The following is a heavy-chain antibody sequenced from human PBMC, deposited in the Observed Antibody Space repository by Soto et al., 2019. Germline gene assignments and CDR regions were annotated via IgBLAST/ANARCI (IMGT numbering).Heavy chain of an antibody. J-gene: IGHJ3*02. V-gene: IGHV3-66*01. D-gene: IGHD2-15*01. Sequence: PGGSLRLSCTASGFIVSDTYMNWVRQAPGKGLEWVSVISNRGDTHYADSVRGRFSLSRDIADNTLHLQMNNLRVEDTAVYYCAGEPRYCRGGSCSITGDAFDIWGQGTMVTVSS. CDR3: AGEPRYCRGGSCSITGDAFDI. CDR2: ISNRGDT. CDR1: GFIVSDTY.